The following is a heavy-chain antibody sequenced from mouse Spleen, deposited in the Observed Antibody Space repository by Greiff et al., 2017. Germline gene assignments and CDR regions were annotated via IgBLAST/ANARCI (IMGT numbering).Heavy chain of an antibody. D-gene: IGHD4-1*01. J-gene: IGHJ2*01. Sequence: EVKLVESGGGLVQPGGSLKLSCAASGFTFSSYTMSWVRQTPEKRLEWVAYISNGGGSTYYPDTVKGRFTISRDNAKNTLYLQMSSLKSEDTAMYYCARHDWDRGYFDYWGQGTTLTVSS. CDR1: GFTFSSYT. CDR2: ISNGGGST. CDR3: ARHDWDRGYFDY. V-gene: IGHV5-12-2*01.